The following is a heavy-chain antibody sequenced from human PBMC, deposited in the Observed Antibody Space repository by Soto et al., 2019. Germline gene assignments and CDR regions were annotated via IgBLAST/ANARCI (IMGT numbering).Heavy chain of an antibody. CDR2: ISYDGGLQ. CDR3: VSDRGYGHASVPYS. J-gene: IGHJ4*02. CDR1: GFTFSSYG. V-gene: IGHV3-30*03. Sequence: QAQLVESGGGVVQPGRSRRLSCAASGFTFSSYGMHWVRQAPGTGLEWVAGISYDGGLQHYADSVKGRFTISRDNSKNMVLLQMNSLRAEDTAVYYCVSDRGYGHASVPYSWGQGTLVSVSS. D-gene: IGHD5-18*01.